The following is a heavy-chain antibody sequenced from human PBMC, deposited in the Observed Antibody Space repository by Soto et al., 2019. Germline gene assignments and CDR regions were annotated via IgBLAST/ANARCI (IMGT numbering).Heavy chain of an antibody. V-gene: IGHV4-59*01. Sequence: KPSETLSLTCTVSGGSISSYYWSWIRQPPGKGLEWIGYIYYSGSTNYNPSLKSRVTISVDTSKNQFSLKLSSVTAADTAVYYCAGLTIFGVVTTYNWFDPWGQGTLVTVSS. CDR2: IYYSGST. J-gene: IGHJ5*02. CDR3: AGLTIFGVVTTYNWFDP. CDR1: GGSISSYY. D-gene: IGHD3-3*01.